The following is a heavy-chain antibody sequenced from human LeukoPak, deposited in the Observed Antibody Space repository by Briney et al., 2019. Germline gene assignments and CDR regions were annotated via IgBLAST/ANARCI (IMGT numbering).Heavy chain of an antibody. CDR1: GGSISSYY. CDR2: IYFGGST. CDR3: ARRPQSYIDV. V-gene: IGHV4-59*08. Sequence: SETLSLTCTVSGGSISSYYWSWIRQPPGKGLEWIGYIYFGGSTNYNPSLKSRVTISVDTSKNQFSLKLSSVTAADTAVYYCARRPQSYIDVWGKGTTVTVSS. J-gene: IGHJ6*03.